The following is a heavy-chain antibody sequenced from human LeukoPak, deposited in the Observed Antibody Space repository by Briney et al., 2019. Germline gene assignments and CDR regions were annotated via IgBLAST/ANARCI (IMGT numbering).Heavy chain of an antibody. Sequence: GGSLRLSCAVSGFTISSHGMHWVRQAPGKGLEWVSAISGSGGSTYYADSVKGRFTISRDNSKNTLYLQMNSLGAEDTAVYYCAKDLDVWGSYRPPDDYWGQGTLVTVSS. CDR3: AKDLDVWGSYRPPDDY. CDR2: ISGSGGST. J-gene: IGHJ4*02. CDR1: GFTISSHG. D-gene: IGHD3-16*02. V-gene: IGHV3-23*01.